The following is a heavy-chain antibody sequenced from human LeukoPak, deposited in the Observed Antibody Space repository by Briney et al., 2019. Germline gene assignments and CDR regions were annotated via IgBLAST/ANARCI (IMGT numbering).Heavy chain of an antibody. J-gene: IGHJ4*02. V-gene: IGHV4-31*03. Sequence: KPSQTLSLTCTVSGGSISSGGYYWSWIRQHPGKGLEWIGYIYYSGSTYYNPSLKSRVTISVDKSKNQFSLKLSSVTAADTAVYYCARGTEDIVLMVYAIGYYFDYWGQGTLVTVSS. D-gene: IGHD2-8*01. CDR1: GGSISSGGYY. CDR2: IYYSGST. CDR3: ARGTEDIVLMVYAIGYYFDY.